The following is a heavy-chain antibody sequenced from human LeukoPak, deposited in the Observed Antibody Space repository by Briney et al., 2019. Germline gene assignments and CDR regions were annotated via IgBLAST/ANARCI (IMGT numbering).Heavy chain of an antibody. V-gene: IGHV4-30-4*01. D-gene: IGHD2-2*01. Sequence: SETLSLTCTVSGGSISSGDYYWRWIRQPPGKGLEWIGYVYYSGSTYYNPSLKSRVTISVDTSKNQFSLKLSSVTAADTAVYYCARWGRYCSSTSCQGTWFDPWGQGTLVTVSS. CDR1: GGSISSGDYY. J-gene: IGHJ5*02. CDR3: ARWGRYCSSTSCQGTWFDP. CDR2: VYYSGST.